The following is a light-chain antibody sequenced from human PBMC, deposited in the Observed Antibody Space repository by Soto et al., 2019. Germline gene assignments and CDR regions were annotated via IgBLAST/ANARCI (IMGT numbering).Light chain of an antibody. V-gene: IGKV1-6*01. CDR1: QGIRHA. CDR2: AAS. J-gene: IGKJ1*01. CDR3: LQDYILWT. Sequence: AIQMNQSPSSLSTSVRARVTITCQASQGIRHALRWNQQKPGKAPKLQIHAASSLPSGVPSRFSCSGSGTDFTLNISSLQTEDFAPYCCLQDYILWTFDQGAKVDSK.